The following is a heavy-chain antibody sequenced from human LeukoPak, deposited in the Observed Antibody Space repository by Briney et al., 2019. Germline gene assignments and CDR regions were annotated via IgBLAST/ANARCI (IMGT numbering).Heavy chain of an antibody. CDR3: ASHSITSVGINWFDP. CDR2: IYYSGST. CDR1: GGSISSSSYY. V-gene: IGHV4-39*07. J-gene: IGHJ5*02. D-gene: IGHD1-14*01. Sequence: SETLSLTCTVSGGSISSSSYYWGWIRQPPGKGLEWIGSIYYSGSTYYNPSLKSRVTISVDTSKNQFSLKLSSVTAADTAVYYCASHSITSVGINWFDPWGRGTLVTVSS.